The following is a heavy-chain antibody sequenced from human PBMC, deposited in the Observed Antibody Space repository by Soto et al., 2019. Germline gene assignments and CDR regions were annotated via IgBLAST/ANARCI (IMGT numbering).Heavy chain of an antibody. J-gene: IGHJ6*03. D-gene: IGHD6-6*01. CDR2: INHSGST. CDR3: ARRAYSSSPDDYYYYMDV. Sequence: PSETLSLTCAVYGGSFSGYYWSWIRQPPGKGLEWIGEINHSGSTNYNPSLKSRVTISVDTSKNQFSLKLSSVTAADTAVYYCARRAYSSSPDDYYYYMDVWGKGTTVTVSS. CDR1: GGSFSGYY. V-gene: IGHV4-34*01.